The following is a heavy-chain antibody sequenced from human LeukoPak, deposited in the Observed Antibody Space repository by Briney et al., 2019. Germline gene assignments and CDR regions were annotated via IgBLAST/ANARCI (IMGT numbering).Heavy chain of an antibody. CDR1: GYTFTSYY. D-gene: IGHD4-17*01. V-gene: IGHV1-46*01. J-gene: IGHJ4*02. Sequence: ASVKVSCTASGYTFTSYYMHWARQAPGQGLEWMGIINPSSGSTSYAQRFQGRVTMTRDTSTSTVDMELSSLTFADTAVYYCARGGTVTTAPIDYWGQGTLVTVSS. CDR2: INPSSGST. CDR3: ARGGTVTTAPIDY.